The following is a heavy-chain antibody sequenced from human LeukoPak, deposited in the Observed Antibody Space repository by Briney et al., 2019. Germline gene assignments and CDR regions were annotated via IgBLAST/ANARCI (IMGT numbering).Heavy chain of an antibody. J-gene: IGHJ6*02. CDR2: INPNSGGT. V-gene: IGHV1-2*02. Sequence: ASVKVSRKASGYTFTGYYMHWVRQAPGQGLEWMGWINPNSGGTNYAQKFQGRVTMTRDTSISTAYMELSRLRSDDTAVYYCASEDCSSTSCSLTDYYYYYGMDVWGQGTTVTVSS. D-gene: IGHD2-2*01. CDR1: GYTFTGYY. CDR3: ASEDCSSTSCSLTDYYYYYGMDV.